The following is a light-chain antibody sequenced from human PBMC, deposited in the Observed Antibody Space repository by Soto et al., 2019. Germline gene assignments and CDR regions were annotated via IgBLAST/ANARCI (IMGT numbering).Light chain of an antibody. V-gene: IGKV1-5*03. CDR1: QSISIW. Sequence: IQMTQSPSSLSASIVDRFTITFRASQSISIWLAWYQQKPGKAPKLLIYAASSLESGVPSRFSGSGSGTEFTLTISSLQPDDFAVYYCQQYNDWPPTFGQGTKVDIK. CDR3: QQYNDWPPT. J-gene: IGKJ1*01. CDR2: AAS.